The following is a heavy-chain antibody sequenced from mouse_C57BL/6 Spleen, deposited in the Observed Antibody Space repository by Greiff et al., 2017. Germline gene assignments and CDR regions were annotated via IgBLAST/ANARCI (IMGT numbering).Heavy chain of an antibody. CDR1: GYTFTDYE. CDR3: KLYSNHGVYAMDY. J-gene: IGHJ4*01. D-gene: IGHD2-5*01. CDR2: IDPETGGT. Sequence: VKLQESGAELVRPGASVTLSCKASGYTFTDYEMHWVKQTPVHGLEWIGAIDPETGGTAYNQKFKGKAILTADKSSSTAYMELRSLTSEDSAVYYPKLYSNHGVYAMDYWGQGTSVTVSS. V-gene: IGHV1-15*01.